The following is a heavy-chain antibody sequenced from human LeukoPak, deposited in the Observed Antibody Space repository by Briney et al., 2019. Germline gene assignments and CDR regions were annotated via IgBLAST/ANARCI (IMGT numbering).Heavy chain of an antibody. CDR3: ASRTMVRSRRGAEYFQH. J-gene: IGHJ1*01. D-gene: IGHD3-10*01. V-gene: IGHV4-59*08. Sequence: SETLSLTCTVSGGSISSYYWSWIRQPPGKGLEWIGYIYYSGSTNYNPSLKSRVTISVDTSKNQFSLKLSSVTAADTAVYYCASRTMVRSRRGAEYFQHWGQGTRVTVSS. CDR1: GGSISSYY. CDR2: IYYSGST.